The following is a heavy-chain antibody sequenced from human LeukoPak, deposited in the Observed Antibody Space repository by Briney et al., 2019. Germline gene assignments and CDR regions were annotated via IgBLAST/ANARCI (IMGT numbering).Heavy chain of an antibody. J-gene: IGHJ4*02. CDR1: SGTFITSA. V-gene: IGHV1-69*04. CDR3: AGEKIDKNVVGARAIYNY. Sequence: ASVKVSCNKCSGTFITSASSWGLQAPGQGLEWMGRIIPILGIANYAQKFQGRVTITADKSTSTAYMELSSLRSEDTAVYYCAGEKIDKNVVGARAIYNYWGQGTLVTVSS. CDR2: IIPILGIA. D-gene: IGHD1-14*01.